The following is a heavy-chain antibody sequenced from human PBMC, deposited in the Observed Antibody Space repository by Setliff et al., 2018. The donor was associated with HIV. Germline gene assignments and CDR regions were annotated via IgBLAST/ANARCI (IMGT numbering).Heavy chain of an antibody. D-gene: IGHD3-3*01. CDR2: IYSSVST. CDR3: ARDYDFWSGWKAFDI. J-gene: IGHJ3*02. V-gene: IGHV4-61*09. CDR1: GGSISSGSYY. Sequence: SETLSLTCTVSGGSISSGSYYWNWIRQPAGKGLEWIGHIYSSVSTNYNPSLKSRVTISVDTSKNQFSLKLSSVTAADTAVYYCARDYDFWSGWKAFDIWGQGTMVTVSS.